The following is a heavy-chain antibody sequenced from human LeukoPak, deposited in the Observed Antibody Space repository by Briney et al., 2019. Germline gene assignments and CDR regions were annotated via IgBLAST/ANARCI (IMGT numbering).Heavy chain of an antibody. CDR1: GASISSGGYY. Sequence: SETLSLTCTVSGASISSGGYYWSWIRQHPGKGLEWIGYIYYSGSTYYNPSLKSRVAISVDTSKNQFSLKLSSVTAADTAVYYCARYSSSQKSWFDPWGQGTLVTVFS. CDR3: ARYSSSQKSWFDP. D-gene: IGHD6-13*01. J-gene: IGHJ5*02. CDR2: IYYSGST. V-gene: IGHV4-31*03.